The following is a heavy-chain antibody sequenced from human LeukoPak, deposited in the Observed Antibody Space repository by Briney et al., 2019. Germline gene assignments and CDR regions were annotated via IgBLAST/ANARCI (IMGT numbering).Heavy chain of an antibody. CDR1: GFTFRSYG. Sequence: GRSLRLSCAASGFTFRSYGMHWVRQTPGDGLEWVAFIPYDGSNKYYADSVKGRFTISRDNSKNTLYLQMNSLRAEDTAVYYCAKDPHPYGSGLFYYFDYWGQGTLVTVSS. CDR2: IPYDGSNK. CDR3: AKDPHPYGSGLFYYFDY. J-gene: IGHJ4*02. V-gene: IGHV3-30*02. D-gene: IGHD3-10*01.